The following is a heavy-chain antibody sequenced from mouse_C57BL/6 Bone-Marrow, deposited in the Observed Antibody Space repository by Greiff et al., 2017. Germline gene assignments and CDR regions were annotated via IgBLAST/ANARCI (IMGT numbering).Heavy chain of an antibody. Sequence: ESGPGLVKPSQSLSLTCSVTGYSITSGYYWNWIRQFPGNKLEWMGYISYDGSNNYNPSLKNRISITRDTSKNQFFLKLNSVTTEGTATYYCAREGAYYSNYDYWGQGTTLTVSS. J-gene: IGHJ2*01. CDR2: ISYDGSN. CDR1: GYSITSGYY. D-gene: IGHD2-5*01. V-gene: IGHV3-6*01. CDR3: AREGAYYSNYDY.